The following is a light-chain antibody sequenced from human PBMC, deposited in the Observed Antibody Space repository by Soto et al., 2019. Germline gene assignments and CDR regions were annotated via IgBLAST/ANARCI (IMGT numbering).Light chain of an antibody. CDR3: ETRDSNTRV. CDR2: LEGSGSY. Sequence: QPVLTQSASASASLGSSVKLTCTLSSGHSSYIIAWHQQQPGKAPRYLMKLEGSGSYNKGSGVPDRFSGSSSGADRYLTISNLQSEDEADSYCETRDSNTRVFGSGTQLTVL. CDR1: SGHSSYI. J-gene: IGLJ6*01. V-gene: IGLV4-60*03.